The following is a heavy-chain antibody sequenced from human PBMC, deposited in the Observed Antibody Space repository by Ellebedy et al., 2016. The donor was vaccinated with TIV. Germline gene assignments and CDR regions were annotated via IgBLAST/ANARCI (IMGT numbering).Heavy chain of an antibody. CDR3: ARRGADCGGDCFDY. J-gene: IGHJ4*02. CDR2: ISPVFGTP. Sequence: AASVKVSCKASGGTFAGHGISWVRQAPGKGLEWMGGISPVFGTPNYSQKFQGRVTITADENTSTADMELSSLTSDDTAVYYCARRGADCGGDCFDYWGQGTLVTVSS. V-gene: IGHV1-69*13. CDR1: GGTFAGHG. D-gene: IGHD2-21*01.